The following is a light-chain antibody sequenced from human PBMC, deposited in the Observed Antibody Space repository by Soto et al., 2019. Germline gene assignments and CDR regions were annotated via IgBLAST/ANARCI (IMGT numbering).Light chain of an antibody. Sequence: QSALTQPPSASGSPGQSVTISCTGTKNDVGFYDFVSWYQPHPGKAPRLIIYEVVQRPSGVPDRFSGSKAGNTASLTVSGIQAADEADYFCKSYAGSNTYVFGRGTRSPS. CDR3: KSYAGSNTYV. CDR2: EVV. V-gene: IGLV2-8*01. CDR1: KNDVGFYDF. J-gene: IGLJ1*01.